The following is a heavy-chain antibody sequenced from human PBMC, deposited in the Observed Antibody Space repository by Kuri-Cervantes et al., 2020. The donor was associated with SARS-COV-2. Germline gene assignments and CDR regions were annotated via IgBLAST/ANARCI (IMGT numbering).Heavy chain of an antibody. V-gene: IGHV4-34*01. CDR3: AGSSKYYYYMDV. J-gene: IGHJ6*03. D-gene: IGHD2-2*01. CDR2: INHSGST. CDR1: GGSFRGYY. Sequence: SQTLSLPRAVSGGSFRGYYWSWIRQPPGKGLEWIGEINHSGSTNYNPSLKSRVTISVDTSKNQFSLKLSSVTAADTAVYYCAGSSKYYYYMDVWGKGTTVTVSS.